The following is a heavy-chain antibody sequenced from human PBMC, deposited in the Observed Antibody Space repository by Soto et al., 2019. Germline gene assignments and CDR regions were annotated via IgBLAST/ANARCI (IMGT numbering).Heavy chain of an antibody. Sequence: ASVKVSCKASGYTFTSYGISWVRQAPGQGLEWMGWISAYNGNTNYAQKLQGRVTMTTDTSTSTAYMELRSLRSDDTAVYYCARDHVPGCSGGSCPRPDYWGQGTLVTVSS. D-gene: IGHD2-15*01. J-gene: IGHJ4*02. V-gene: IGHV1-18*01. CDR2: ISAYNGNT. CDR1: GYTFTSYG. CDR3: ARDHVPGCSGGSCPRPDY.